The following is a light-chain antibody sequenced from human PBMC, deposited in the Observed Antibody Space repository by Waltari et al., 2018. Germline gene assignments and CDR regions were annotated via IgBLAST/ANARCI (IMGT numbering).Light chain of an antibody. CDR1: SSDVGSYNR. V-gene: IGLV2-18*02. CDR2: GAT. J-gene: IGLJ3*02. CDR3: NSFTSGNTWV. Sequence: QSALTQPPSVSGSPGQSVTISCTGASSDVGSYNRVSWYPQPPGPVPKLLIYGATHRPSGVPDRLSGSKSGNTASLTLSGLQAEDEGDYYCNSFTSGNTWVFGGGTKLTVL.